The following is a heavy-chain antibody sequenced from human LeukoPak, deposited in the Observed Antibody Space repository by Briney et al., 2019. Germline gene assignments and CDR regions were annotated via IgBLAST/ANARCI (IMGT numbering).Heavy chain of an antibody. CDR2: ISGSGGST. CDR3: AKERLGYYDSSGYYYTD. CDR1: GFTFSSYA. V-gene: IGHV3-23*01. D-gene: IGHD3-22*01. J-gene: IGHJ4*02. Sequence: GGSLRLSCAASGFTFSSYAMSWVRQAPGKGLELVSAISGSGGSTYYADSVKGRFTISRGNSKNTLYLQMNSLRAEDTAVYYCAKERLGYYDSSGYYYTDWGQGTLVTVSS.